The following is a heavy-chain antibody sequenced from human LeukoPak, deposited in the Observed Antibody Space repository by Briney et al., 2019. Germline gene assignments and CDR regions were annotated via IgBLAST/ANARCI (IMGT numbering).Heavy chain of an antibody. CDR1: GFTFDDYA. CDR3: AKDISSYRGWAFDI. Sequence: GGSLRLSCAASGFTFDDYAMHWVRQAPGKGLEWVSGISWNSGSIGYADSVKGRFTISRDNAKNSLYLQMNSLRAEDMALYYCAKDISSYRGWAFDIWGQGTMVTVSS. CDR2: ISWNSGSI. V-gene: IGHV3-9*03. J-gene: IGHJ3*02. D-gene: IGHD6-13*01.